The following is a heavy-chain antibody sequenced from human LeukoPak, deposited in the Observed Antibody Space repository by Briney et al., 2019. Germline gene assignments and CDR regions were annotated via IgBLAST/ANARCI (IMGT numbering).Heavy chain of an antibody. V-gene: IGHV3-21*01. CDR1: GFTFSSYS. J-gene: IGHJ4*02. D-gene: IGHD6-6*01. CDR3: ARGIAARPGY. Sequence: KPGGSLRLSCAASGFTFSSYSMNWVRQAPGKGLEWVSSISSSSSYIYYADSAKGRFTISRDNAKNSLYLQMNSLRAEDTAVYYCARGIAARPGYWGQGTLVTVSS. CDR2: ISSSSSYI.